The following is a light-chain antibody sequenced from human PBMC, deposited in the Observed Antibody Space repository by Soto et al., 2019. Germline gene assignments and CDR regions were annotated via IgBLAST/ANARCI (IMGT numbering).Light chain of an antibody. J-gene: IGKJ5*01. CDR3: QQYHIWYT. CDR2: AAS. V-gene: IGKV3-15*01. CDR1: QSVSIN. Sequence: EIVMTHSPATLSVSPWERVILSCRASQSVSINLAWFQQKPGQAPRLLIYAASTRATGIPARFSGSGSGTEFTLTISSLQSEDFAVYYCQQYHIWYTFGQGTRLEIK.